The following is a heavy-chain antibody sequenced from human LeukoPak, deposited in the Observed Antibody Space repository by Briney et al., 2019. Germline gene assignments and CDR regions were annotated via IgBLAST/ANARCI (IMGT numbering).Heavy chain of an antibody. CDR1: GYRFTSYW. J-gene: IGHJ4*02. Sequence: GESLKISCKGSGYRFTSYWIVWVRQMPGKGLEWMGIIYPGDSDTRYSPSFQGQVTISADKSISTAYLQWSSLKASDTAMCYCASLGYCSGGSCYADFWGQGTLVTVSS. V-gene: IGHV5-51*01. D-gene: IGHD2-15*01. CDR3: ASLGYCSGGSCYADF. CDR2: IYPGDSDT.